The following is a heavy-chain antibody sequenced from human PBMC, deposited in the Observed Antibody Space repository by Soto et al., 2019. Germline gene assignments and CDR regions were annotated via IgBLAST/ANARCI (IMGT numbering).Heavy chain of an antibody. Sequence: TGGSLRLSCAASGFTFRDYGMHWVRQTPAKGLEWVALIWYDGNKKYYADAVEGRFTISRDNSKSTVYLQMNNLRVEDTAAYYCARDIRISVSWFYIDYWGQGSQVTV. D-gene: IGHD6-13*01. CDR1: GFTFRDYG. CDR3: ARDIRISVSWFYIDY. J-gene: IGHJ4*02. CDR2: IWYDGNKK. V-gene: IGHV3-33*01.